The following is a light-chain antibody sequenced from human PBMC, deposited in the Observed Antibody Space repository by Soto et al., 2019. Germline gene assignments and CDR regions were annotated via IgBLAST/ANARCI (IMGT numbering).Light chain of an antibody. CDR2: DAS. Sequence: EIVLTQSPATLSLSRGERATLSCRASQSVSSYLAWYQQKPGQAPRLLIYDASNRATGIPARFSGSGSGTDFTLTISSLEPEDFAVYYCQQRSNWRFGQGTKLEIK. CDR1: QSVSSY. CDR3: QQRSNWR. V-gene: IGKV3-11*01. J-gene: IGKJ2*01.